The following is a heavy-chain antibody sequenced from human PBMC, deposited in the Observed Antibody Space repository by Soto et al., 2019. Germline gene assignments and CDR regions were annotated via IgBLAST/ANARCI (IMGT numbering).Heavy chain of an antibody. CDR3: ARDVYYDFWSGYSYYYYGMDV. CDR1: GFTFSSYA. V-gene: IGHV3-30-3*01. D-gene: IGHD3-3*01. J-gene: IGHJ6*02. Sequence: GGSLRLSCAASGFTFSSYAMHWVRQAPGKGLEWAAVISYDGSNRYYADSVKGRFTISRDNSKNTLYLQMNSLRAEDTAVYYCARDVYYDFWSGYSYYYYGMDVWGQGTTVTVSS. CDR2: ISYDGSNR.